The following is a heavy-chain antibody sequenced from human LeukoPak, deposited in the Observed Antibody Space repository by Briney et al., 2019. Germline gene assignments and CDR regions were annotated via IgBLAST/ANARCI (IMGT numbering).Heavy chain of an antibody. V-gene: IGHV1-46*01. D-gene: IGHD3-10*01. CDR1: GYTFTSYY. CDR3: ARDSSVEDTAWWFDP. Sequence: ASVKVSCKASGYTFTSYYMHWVRQAPGQGLEWMGIINPSGGSTSYAQKFQGRVTMTRDMSTSTDYMELSSLRSEDTAVYYCARDSSVEDTAWWFDPWGQGTLVTVSS. CDR2: INPSGGST. J-gene: IGHJ5*02.